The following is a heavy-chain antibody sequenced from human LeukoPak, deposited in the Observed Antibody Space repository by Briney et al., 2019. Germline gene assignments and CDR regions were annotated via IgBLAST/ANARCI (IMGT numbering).Heavy chain of an antibody. J-gene: IGHJ4*02. D-gene: IGHD3-10*01. CDR1: GGSISSYY. CDR2: ISYSGST. Sequence: KASETLSLTCTVSGGSISSYYWSWIRQPPGKGLEWIGYISYSGSTIYNPSLKSRVTISLDTSKNQFSLKLSSVTAADTAVCYCARDEYYYGSGSYFGFDCWGQGTLVTVSS. V-gene: IGHV4-59*01. CDR3: ARDEYYYGSGSYFGFDC.